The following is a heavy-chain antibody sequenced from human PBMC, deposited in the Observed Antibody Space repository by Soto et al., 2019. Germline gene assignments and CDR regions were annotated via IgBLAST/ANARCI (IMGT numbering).Heavy chain of an antibody. Sequence: GGSLRLSCAASGFTFSNAWMSWVRQAPGKGLEWVGRIKSKTDGGTTDYAAPVKGRFTISRDDSKNTLYLQMNSLKTEDTAVYYCARSSWNLYYYYGMDVWGQGTTVTVSS. V-gene: IGHV3-15*01. D-gene: IGHD6-13*01. J-gene: IGHJ6*02. CDR3: ARSSWNLYYYYGMDV. CDR1: GFTFSNAW. CDR2: IKSKTDGGTT.